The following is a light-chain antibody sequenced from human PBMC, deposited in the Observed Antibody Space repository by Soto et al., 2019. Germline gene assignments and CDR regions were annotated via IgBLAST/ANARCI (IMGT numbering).Light chain of an antibody. J-gene: IGLJ2*01. CDR1: SSDIGGYNY. V-gene: IGLV2-8*01. Sequence: QSALTQPPSASGSPGQSVTISCTGTSSDIGGYNYISWYQQHPGKAPKLMIYEVSKRPSGVPDRFSASKSGNTASLTVSGLQAEDEADYYCASYAVSNVVFGGGTKLTVI. CDR2: EVS. CDR3: ASYAVSNVV.